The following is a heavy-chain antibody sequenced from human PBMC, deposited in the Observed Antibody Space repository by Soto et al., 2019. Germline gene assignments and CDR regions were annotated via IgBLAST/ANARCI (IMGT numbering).Heavy chain of an antibody. Sequence: QVQLVQSGAEVTKPGSSVKVSCKASGGTFSSYAISCVRQAPGQVLEWMGGIISIFGTANYAQKFQGRVTITADESTSTAYMELSSLRSEDTAGYYCASHTSGTDRNFDYWGQGTMVTVSS. CDR3: ASHTSGTDRNFDY. CDR2: IISIFGTA. D-gene: IGHD1-1*01. CDR1: GGTFSSYA. J-gene: IGHJ4*02. V-gene: IGHV1-69*12.